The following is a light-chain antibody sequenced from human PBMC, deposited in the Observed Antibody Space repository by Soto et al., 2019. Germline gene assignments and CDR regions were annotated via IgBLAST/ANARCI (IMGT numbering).Light chain of an antibody. J-gene: IGLJ1*01. CDR1: SSDLGAYTY. CDR3: SSYTSRGTYV. V-gene: IGLV2-14*03. CDR2: DVS. Sequence: QSALTQPASVSGSPGQSITVSCTGTSSDLGAYTYVSWYQQHPGKAPKLIIHDVSNRPSGVSNRFSGSKSGNSASLTISGLQAEDEADYYCSSYTSRGTYVFGSGTKLTVL.